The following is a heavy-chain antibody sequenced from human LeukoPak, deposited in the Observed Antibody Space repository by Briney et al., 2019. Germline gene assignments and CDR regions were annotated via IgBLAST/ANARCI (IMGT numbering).Heavy chain of an antibody. J-gene: IGHJ4*02. D-gene: IGHD3-10*01. Sequence: SETLSLTCTVSGGSISSSNYYWSWIRQPAGKGLEWIGRIYTSGSTNYNPSLKSRVTISVDTSKNQFSLKLSSVTAADTAVYYCARGRSGYYGSGSHPGDWGQGTLVTVSS. CDR3: ARGRSGYYGSGSHPGD. CDR1: GGSISSSNYY. V-gene: IGHV4-61*02. CDR2: IYTSGST.